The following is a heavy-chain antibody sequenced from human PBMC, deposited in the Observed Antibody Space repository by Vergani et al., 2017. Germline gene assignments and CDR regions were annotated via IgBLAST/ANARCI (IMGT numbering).Heavy chain of an antibody. CDR1: GGSFTSYH. D-gene: IGHD4-11*01. CDR3: ARVNTETNGHLYYYYYMDV. V-gene: IGHV4-34*01. CDR2: IEHTGRP. Sequence: QVQLQQWGGGLLKPSETLSLTCVVNGGSFTSYHWTWIRQSPGEGLEWVGDIEHTGRPDYNPALKSRPTMSVDKSRNQFSLTLNSVTATDTAIYFCARVNTETNGHLYYYYYMDVWGQGTAVTVS. J-gene: IGHJ6*03.